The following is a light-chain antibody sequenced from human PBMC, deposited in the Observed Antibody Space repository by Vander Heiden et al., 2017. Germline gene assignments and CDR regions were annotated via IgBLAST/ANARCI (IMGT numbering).Light chain of an antibody. CDR3: MQDHQAPLT. J-gene: IGKJ4*02. Sequence: IVTTYPAPLLVVTPGRPTLISCSSRQVFLRSNRYNYLAWYQQKPGQSPKLLIYLASTRDSGVPDRFSGSGSGTDFTLTISSLQAEDVGVYYCMQDHQAPLTFARGTKVEIK. CDR1: QVFLRSNRYNY. V-gene: IGKV2-28*01. CDR2: LAS.